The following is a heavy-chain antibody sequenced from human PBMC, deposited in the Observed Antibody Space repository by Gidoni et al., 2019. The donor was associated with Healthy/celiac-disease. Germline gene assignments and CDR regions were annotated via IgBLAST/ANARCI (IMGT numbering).Heavy chain of an antibody. D-gene: IGHD3-22*01. CDR1: SSYY. CDR3: ARDTGDSSGYYYFDY. V-gene: IGHV4-39*02. CDR2: IYYSGST. J-gene: IGHJ4*02. Sequence: SSYYWGWIRQPPVQGLEWLGSIYYSGSTYYNPSLKSRVTISVDTSKNQFSLKLSSVTAADTAVYYCARDTGDSSGYYYFDYWGQGTLVTVSS.